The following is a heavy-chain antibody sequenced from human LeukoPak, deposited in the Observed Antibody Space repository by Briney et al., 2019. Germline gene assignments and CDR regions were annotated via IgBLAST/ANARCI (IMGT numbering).Heavy chain of an antibody. CDR1: GGSISSYY. V-gene: IGHV4-59*12. CDR3: ARVAGENSRVFDY. J-gene: IGHJ4*02. Sequence: SETLSLTCIVSGGSISSYYWSWIRQPPGKGLEWIGYIYYNGSTNYNPSLKSRVTISVDRSKNQFSLKLSSVTAADTAVYYCARVAGENSRVFDYWGQGTLVTVSS. CDR2: IYYNGST. D-gene: IGHD6-13*01.